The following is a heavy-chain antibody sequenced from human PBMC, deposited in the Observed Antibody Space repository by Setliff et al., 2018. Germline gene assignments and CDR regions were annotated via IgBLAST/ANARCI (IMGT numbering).Heavy chain of an antibody. CDR2: INSDGSST. D-gene: IGHD2-8*02. J-gene: IGHJ6*03. V-gene: IGHV3-74*01. Sequence: GESLKISCAASGFTFTTYWMYWVRQSPGKGLAWVSRINSDGSSTTYADSVKGRFTISRDNAKNTLYLQMNSLRAEDTAVYFCTRVWSMVSDSYYFYMDVGGKGNTVTVSS. CDR3: TRVWSMVSDSYYFYMDV. CDR1: GFTFTTYW.